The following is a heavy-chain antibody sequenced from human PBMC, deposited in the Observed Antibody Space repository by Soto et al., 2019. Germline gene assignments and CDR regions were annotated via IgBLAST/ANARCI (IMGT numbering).Heavy chain of an antibody. CDR3: ARDRLEYVRFRGFYFDI. J-gene: IGHJ3*02. Sequence: EVQLVESGGGLVQPGGSLRLSCAASGFTCSSYRMNWVRQAPGKGLEWVSYISSSSSTIYYADSVKGRFTISRDNAKTSLYLQMNSLRDEDTAVYYCARDRLEYVRFRGFYFDIWGQGTMVTVSS. CDR1: GFTCSSYR. D-gene: IGHD3-10*02. CDR2: ISSSSSTI. V-gene: IGHV3-48*02.